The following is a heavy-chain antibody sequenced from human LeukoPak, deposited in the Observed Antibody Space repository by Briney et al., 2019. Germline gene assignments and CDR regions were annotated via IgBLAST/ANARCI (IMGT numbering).Heavy chain of an antibody. V-gene: IGHV4-30-4*08. CDR2: IYYSGST. Sequence: SETLSLTCTAYAGSISSGDYYWSWIRQPPGKGLEWIGYIYYSGSTYYNPSLKSRVTISVDTSKNQFSLKLSSVTAADTAVYYCARDNWNDGPIDYWGQGTLVTVSS. D-gene: IGHD1-1*01. J-gene: IGHJ4*02. CDR1: AGSISSGDYY. CDR3: ARDNWNDGPIDY.